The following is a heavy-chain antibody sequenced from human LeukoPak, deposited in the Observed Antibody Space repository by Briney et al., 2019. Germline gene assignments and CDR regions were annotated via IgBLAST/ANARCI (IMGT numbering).Heavy chain of an antibody. D-gene: IGHD3-22*01. V-gene: IGHV3-23*01. CDR3: AKDPMYYYDSSGYFDY. Sequence: QPGGSLRLSCAASGFTVSSNYMSWVRQAPGKGLEWVSAISGSGGSTYYADSVKGRFTISRDNSKNTLYLQMNSLRAEDTAVYYCAKDPMYYYDSSGYFDYWGQGTLVTVSS. CDR2: ISGSGGST. CDR1: GFTVSSNY. J-gene: IGHJ4*02.